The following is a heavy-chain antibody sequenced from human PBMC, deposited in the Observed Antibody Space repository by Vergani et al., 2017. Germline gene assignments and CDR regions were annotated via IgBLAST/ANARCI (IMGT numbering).Heavy chain of an antibody. V-gene: IGHV3-21*01. CDR2: ISGRSNYI. D-gene: IGHD3-22*01. CDR1: GFSFSTYS. Sequence: EVQLQESGGGLVKPGGSLRVSCAASGFSFSTYSINWVRQAPGKGLEWVSSISGRSNYIYYADSVKGRFTISRDNAKNSLYLQMNSLRVEDTAVYYCARDYYDSSGALDYWGQGTLVTVSS. J-gene: IGHJ4*02. CDR3: ARDYYDSSGALDY.